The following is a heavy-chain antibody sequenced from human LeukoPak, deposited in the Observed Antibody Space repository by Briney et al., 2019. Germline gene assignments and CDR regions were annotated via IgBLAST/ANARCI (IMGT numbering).Heavy chain of an antibody. V-gene: IGHV3-48*01. Sequence: GGSLRLSCAASGFTFSTYSMNWVRQAPGKGLEWVSYTSSSSSTIYYTDSVKGRFTISRDNAKNSLYLQMNGLRAEDTAVYYCARDRRWGQGTLVTVSS. J-gene: IGHJ4*02. CDR2: TSSSSSTI. CDR1: GFTFSTYS. CDR3: ARDRR.